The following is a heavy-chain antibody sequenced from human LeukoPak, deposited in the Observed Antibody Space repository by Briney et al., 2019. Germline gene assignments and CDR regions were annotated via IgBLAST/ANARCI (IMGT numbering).Heavy chain of an antibody. J-gene: IGHJ6*02. V-gene: IGHV3-30-3*01. Sequence: GGSLRLSCAASGFTFSSYATHWVRQAPGKGLEWVAVISYGGSNKYYADSVKGRFTISRDNSKNTLYLQMNSLRAEDTAVYYCARDRVGAPNYYYGMDVWGQGTTVTVSS. CDR3: ARDRVGAPNYYYGMDV. CDR1: GFTFSSYA. CDR2: ISYGGSNK. D-gene: IGHD1-26*01.